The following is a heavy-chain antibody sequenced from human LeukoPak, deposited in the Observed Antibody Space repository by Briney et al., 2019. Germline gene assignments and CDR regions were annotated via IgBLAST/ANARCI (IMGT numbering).Heavy chain of an antibody. CDR2: ISYDGSNK. D-gene: IGHD1-26*01. V-gene: IGHV3-30*18. Sequence: GGSLRLSCAASGFTFSSYGMHWVRQAPGKGLEWVAVISYDGSNKYYADSVKGRFTISRDNSKNTLYLQMNSLRAEDTAVYYCAKDQQKWEGVGYFDYWGQGTLVTVSS. J-gene: IGHJ4*02. CDR1: GFTFSSYG. CDR3: AKDQQKWEGVGYFDY.